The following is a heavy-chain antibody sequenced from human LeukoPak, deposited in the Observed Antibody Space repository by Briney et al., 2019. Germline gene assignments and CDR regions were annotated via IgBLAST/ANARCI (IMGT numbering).Heavy chain of an antibody. J-gene: IGHJ1*01. V-gene: IGHV3-21*01. CDR3: GRFDSITMVRGVSGYFQH. CDR1: GFTFSSYS. D-gene: IGHD3-10*01. Sequence: GGSLRLSCAASGFTFSSYSMNWVRQAPGKGLEWVSSISSSSSYIYYADSVKGRFTISRDNAKNSLYLQMNSLRAEDTAVYYCGRFDSITMVRGVSGYFQHWGQGTLVTVSS. CDR2: ISSSSSYI.